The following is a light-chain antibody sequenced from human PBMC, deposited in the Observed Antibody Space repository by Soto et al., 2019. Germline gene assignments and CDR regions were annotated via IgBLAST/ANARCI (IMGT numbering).Light chain of an antibody. J-gene: IGKJ4*01. CDR2: KAS. CDR3: QQYNSYPLT. CDR1: ESFSSW. Sequence: DIQMTQSPSTLSASVGDRVTITCRASESFSSWLAWYQQKPGKPPKLLIYKASTLESGVPSRFSGSGSGTEFTLTISSLQPDDFATYYCQQYNSYPLTFGGGTKVEIK. V-gene: IGKV1-5*03.